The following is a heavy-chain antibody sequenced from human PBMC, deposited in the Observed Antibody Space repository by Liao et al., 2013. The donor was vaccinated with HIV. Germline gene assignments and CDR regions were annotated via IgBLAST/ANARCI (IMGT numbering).Heavy chain of an antibody. J-gene: IGHJ4*02. CDR1: GGPISNSYY. D-gene: IGHD5-18*01. V-gene: IGHV4-4*07. CDR2: IYTSGST. Sequence: QLQLQESGPGLVKPSETLSLTCTVSGGPISNSYYWGWIRQSPEKGLEWIASIYTSGSTRYNPSLKSRVTMSVVTSKNQFSLKLSSVTVADTAVYYCARGNSGHTYGLDYWGQGTLVTVSS. CDR3: ARGNSGHTYGLDY.